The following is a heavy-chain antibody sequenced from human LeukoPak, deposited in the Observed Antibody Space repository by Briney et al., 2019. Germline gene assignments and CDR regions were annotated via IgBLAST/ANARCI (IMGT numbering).Heavy chain of an antibody. D-gene: IGHD2-2*01. Sequence: ASVKVSCKASGGTFSSYAISWVRQAPGQGLEWMGGNIPIFGTANYAQKFQGRVTITADESTSTAYMELSSLRSEDTAVYYCAREVYCSSTSCYYNWFDPWGQGTLVTVSS. J-gene: IGHJ5*02. V-gene: IGHV1-69*13. CDR3: AREVYCSSTSCYYNWFDP. CDR1: GGTFSSYA. CDR2: NIPIFGTA.